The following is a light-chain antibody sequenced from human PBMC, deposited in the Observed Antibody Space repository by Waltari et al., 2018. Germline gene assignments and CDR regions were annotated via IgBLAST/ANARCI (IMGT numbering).Light chain of an antibody. J-gene: IGKJ1*01. CDR1: QSIGRY. Sequence: EIVLTQSPGTLSLSPGERATLSCRASQSIGRYLIWYRQNPGQSPRLLIYGASTRAAGIPDRLSGSGSGTDFSLTISRLEPEDFAVYYCQNHERLPAVFGRGTKVEIK. V-gene: IGKV3-20*01. CDR3: QNHERLPAV. CDR2: GAS.